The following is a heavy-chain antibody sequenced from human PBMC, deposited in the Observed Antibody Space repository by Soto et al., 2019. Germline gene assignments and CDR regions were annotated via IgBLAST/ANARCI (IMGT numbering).Heavy chain of an antibody. CDR3: TSSYYDFWSGYYPDY. CDR1: GFTFSNAW. D-gene: IGHD3-3*01. CDR2: IKSKTDGGTT. J-gene: IGHJ4*02. Sequence: GGSLRLSCAASGFTFSNAWMNWVRQAPGKGLEWVGRIKSKTDGGTTDYAAPVKGRFTISRDDSKNTLYLQMNSLKAEDTAVYYCTSSYYDFWSGYYPDYWGQGTLVTVSS. V-gene: IGHV3-15*07.